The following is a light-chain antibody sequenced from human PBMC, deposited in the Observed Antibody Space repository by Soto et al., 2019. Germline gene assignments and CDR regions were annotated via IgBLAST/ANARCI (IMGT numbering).Light chain of an antibody. CDR3: QQYNNWPPWT. CDR2: GAS. V-gene: IGKV3-15*01. J-gene: IGKJ1*01. CDR1: QSVSSN. Sequence: EVVMTQSPATLSVSPGERATLSCRASQSVSSNLAWYQQKPGQAPRLLIYGASTRATGIPARFSGSWSGTEFNLTLSSLQSEDFAVYYCQQYNNWPPWTLGQGTKVEIK.